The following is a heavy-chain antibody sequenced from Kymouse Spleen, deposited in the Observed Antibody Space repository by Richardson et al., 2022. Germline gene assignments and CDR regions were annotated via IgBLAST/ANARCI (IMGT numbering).Heavy chain of an antibody. CDR1: GGSFSGYY. D-gene: IGHD5-12*01. CDR3: ARGVYSGYDY. V-gene: IGHV4-34*01. CDR2: INHSGST. Sequence: QVQLQQWGAGLLKPSETLSLTCAVYGGSFSGYYWSWIRQPPGKGLEWIGEINHSGSTNYNPSLKSRVTISVDTSKNQFSLKLSSVTAADTAVYYCARGVYSGYDYWGQGTLVTVSS. J-gene: IGHJ4*02.